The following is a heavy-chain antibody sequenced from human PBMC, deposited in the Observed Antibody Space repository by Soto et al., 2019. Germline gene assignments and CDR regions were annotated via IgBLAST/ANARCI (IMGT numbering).Heavy chain of an antibody. CDR1: GGSISSGGYY. V-gene: IGHV4-61*08. CDR3: ARESGYYGPGSYYNDYYYYGMDV. J-gene: IGHJ6*02. CDR2: IYYSGST. Sequence: SETLSLTCTVSGGSISSGGYYWSWIRQHPGKGLEWIGYIYYSGSTNYNPSLKSRVTISVDTSKNQFSLKLSSVTAADTAVYYCARESGYYGPGSYYNDYYYYGMDVWGQGTTVTVSS. D-gene: IGHD3-10*01.